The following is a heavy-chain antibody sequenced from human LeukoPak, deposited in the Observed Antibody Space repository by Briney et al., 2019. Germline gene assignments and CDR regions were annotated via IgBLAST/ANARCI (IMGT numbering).Heavy chain of an antibody. CDR3: ARRGLGDAFDI. CDR1: GYSSTSYC. Sequence: GESLKISCKGSGYSSTSYCIGWVRQMPGKGLEWRGIIYPGDSDTRYSPSFQGHVTISADKSISTPYLQGSSLKASDTAMDYCARRGLGDAFDIWGQERMVTVYS. V-gene: IGHV5-51*01. J-gene: IGHJ3*02. CDR2: IYPGDSDT. D-gene: IGHD3/OR15-3a*01.